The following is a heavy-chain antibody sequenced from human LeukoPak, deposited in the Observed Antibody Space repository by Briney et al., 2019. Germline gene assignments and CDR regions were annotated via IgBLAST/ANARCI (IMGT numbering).Heavy chain of an antibody. CDR3: ARDRLHYGEYEKTLDY. V-gene: IGHV3-48*01. J-gene: IGHJ4*02. CDR2: ISSSSSTI. Sequence: SGGSLRLSCAASGFTFSSYSMNWVRQAPGKGLEWVSYISSSSSTIYYADSVKGRFTISRDNSKNTLYLQMNSLRAEDTAVYYCARDRLHYGEYEKTLDYWGQGTLVTVSS. D-gene: IGHD4-17*01. CDR1: GFTFSSYS.